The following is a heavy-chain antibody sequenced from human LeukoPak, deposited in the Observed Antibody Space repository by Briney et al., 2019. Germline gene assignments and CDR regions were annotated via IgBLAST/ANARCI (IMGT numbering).Heavy chain of an antibody. V-gene: IGHV4-30-2*01. D-gene: IGHD6-13*01. Sequence: SETLSLTCAVSGGSISSGGYSWSWIRQPPGEGLEWIGYIYHSGSTYYNPSLKSRVTISVDRSKNQFSLKLSSVTAADTAVYYCARARLGICDWGQGTLVTVSS. CDR3: ARARLGICD. CDR2: IYHSGST. J-gene: IGHJ4*02. CDR1: GGSISSGGYS.